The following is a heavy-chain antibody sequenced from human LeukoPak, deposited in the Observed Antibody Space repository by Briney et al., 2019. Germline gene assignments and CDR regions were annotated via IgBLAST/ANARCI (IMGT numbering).Heavy chain of an antibody. CDR1: TFTFSNSV. CDR2: ISIDGNGK. J-gene: IGHJ4*02. V-gene: IGHV3-30*04. Sequence: PGRSLRLSCVPSTFTFSNSVMHWVRQAPGKWLEWVSGISIDGNGKYYAGSVRGRITISRDNSKKTLYRERNSLSAEDSAVYYCAKEVRTSGRAGIFGYWGQGTLVTVSS. D-gene: IGHD2-2*01. CDR3: AKEVRTSGRAGIFGY.